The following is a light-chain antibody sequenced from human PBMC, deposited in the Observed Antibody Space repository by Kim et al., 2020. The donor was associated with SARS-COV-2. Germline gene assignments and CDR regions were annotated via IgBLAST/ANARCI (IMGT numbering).Light chain of an antibody. CDR1: QNIHIW. Sequence: TSIGDRLTISCRASQNIHIWLAWFQQKPGKAPRVLMYKASALESGVPSRFSGSGSGTEFTLTIDRMQPDDFATYYCQQYDVHPETFGQGTKVDIK. J-gene: IGKJ1*01. CDR2: KAS. V-gene: IGKV1-5*03. CDR3: QQYDVHPET.